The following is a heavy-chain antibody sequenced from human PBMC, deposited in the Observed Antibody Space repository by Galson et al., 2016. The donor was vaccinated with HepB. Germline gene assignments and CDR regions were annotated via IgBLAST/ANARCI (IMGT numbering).Heavy chain of an antibody. CDR2: ISGSGDET. CDR1: GFTFSSYA. Sequence: SLRLSCAASGFTFSSYAMTWVRQAPGKGLDWVSTISGSGDETNYADSVKGRFTFSRDNSKNTLYLQMTSLRAEDTAVYYCASRIAVTTSNSFWYFDLWGRGTLVTVSS. D-gene: IGHD4-17*01. CDR3: ASRIAVTTSNSFWYFDL. J-gene: IGHJ2*01. V-gene: IGHV3-23*01.